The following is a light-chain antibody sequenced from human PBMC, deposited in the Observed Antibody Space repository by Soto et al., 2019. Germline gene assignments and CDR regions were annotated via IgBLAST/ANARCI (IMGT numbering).Light chain of an antibody. CDR2: GAS. CDR3: QHYHHWLWT. Sequence: IMMTQSPSTLSVSPGERATLSCRASQSVKSNLAWYQQKPGQAPRLLIYGASTRATGIPARFSGSGSGTEFTLTISSLQSEDFAVYYCQHYHHWLWTFGQGTKVDIK. V-gene: IGKV3-15*01. J-gene: IGKJ1*01. CDR1: QSVKSN.